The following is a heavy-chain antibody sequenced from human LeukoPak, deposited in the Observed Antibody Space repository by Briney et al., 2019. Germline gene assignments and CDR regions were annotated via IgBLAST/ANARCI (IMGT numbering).Heavy chain of an antibody. Sequence: GASVKVSCKASGYTFTVYYMHWVRQAPGQGLEWMGWSNPNSGGTNYAPKFQGRVTMTRDTSISTAYRELSRLRCADTAVYYCARIGGSLTDYWGQGTLATVSS. CDR1: GYTFTVYY. J-gene: IGHJ4*02. V-gene: IGHV1-2*02. D-gene: IGHD1-26*01. CDR3: ARIGGSLTDY. CDR2: SNPNSGGT.